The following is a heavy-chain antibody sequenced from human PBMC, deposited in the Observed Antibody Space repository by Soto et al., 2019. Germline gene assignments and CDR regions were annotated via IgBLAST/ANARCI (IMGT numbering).Heavy chain of an antibody. D-gene: IGHD3-22*01. V-gene: IGHV4-39*01. CDR1: GGSISSSSYY. Sequence: SSETLSLTCTVSGGSISSSSYYWGWIRQPPGKGLEWIGSIYYSGSTYYNPSLKSRVTISVDTSKNQFSLKLSSVTAADTAVYYCARQSSGSIVVVTHFDYWGQGTLVTVSS. J-gene: IGHJ4*02. CDR2: IYYSGST. CDR3: ARQSSGSIVVVTHFDY.